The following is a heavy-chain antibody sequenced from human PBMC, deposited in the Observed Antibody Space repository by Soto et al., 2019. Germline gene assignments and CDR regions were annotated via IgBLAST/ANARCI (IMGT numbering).Heavy chain of an antibody. CDR2: IYYSGST. Sequence: SETLSLTCTVSGGSISSGGYYWSWIRQHPGKGLEWIGYIYYSGSTYYNPSLKSRVTISVDTSKNQFSLKLSSVTAADTAVYYCARAVNDFWSGYLGYWGQGTLVTSPQ. J-gene: IGHJ4*02. D-gene: IGHD3-3*01. V-gene: IGHV4-31*03. CDR3: ARAVNDFWSGYLGY. CDR1: GGSISSGGYY.